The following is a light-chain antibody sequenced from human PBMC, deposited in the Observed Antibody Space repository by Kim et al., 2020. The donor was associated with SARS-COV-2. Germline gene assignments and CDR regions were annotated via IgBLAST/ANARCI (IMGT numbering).Light chain of an antibody. V-gene: IGLV3-1*01. Sequence: SLSPGHTHSITCSGDNMGDKDVVCDQQRPGRSPVFVIYRDDRRPAGIPERFYGTNSGNTATLTISGTHAMDEADYYCQAWDSRTAVFGGGTQLTVL. CDR1: NMGDKD. J-gene: IGLJ2*01. CDR2: RDD. CDR3: QAWDSRTAV.